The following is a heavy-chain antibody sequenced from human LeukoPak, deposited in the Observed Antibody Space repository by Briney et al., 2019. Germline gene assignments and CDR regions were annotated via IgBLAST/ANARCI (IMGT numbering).Heavy chain of an antibody. D-gene: IGHD3-10*02. CDR3: AKELDTMFSDY. CDR1: GFNFDRYT. V-gene: IGHV3-43*01. CDR2: AGWAGGTT. Sequence: GGSLGLSCATSGFNFDRYTIHWVRQAPGKGLEWVSLAGWAGGTTFYSDSVRGRFTISRDSGRKSVYLQMNSLTTDDTAFYFCAKELDTMFSDYWGQGALVTVSS. J-gene: IGHJ4*02.